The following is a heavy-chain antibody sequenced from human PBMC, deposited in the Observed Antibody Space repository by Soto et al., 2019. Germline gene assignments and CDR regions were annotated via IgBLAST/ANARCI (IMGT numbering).Heavy chain of an antibody. V-gene: IGHV3-73*01. D-gene: IGHD3-22*01. Sequence: ELQLVESGGGLVQPGGSLKLSCSASGFSFSGSAIHWVRQASGKGLEWVARIRGKVNNYATTYAVSVRGRFTISRDDSRNTAYLQMDSLKTEDTAVYYCTRHPPSSYDSNGYFDYWGQGTVVTVSS. CDR3: TRHPPSSYDSNGYFDY. CDR2: IRGKVNNYAT. CDR1: GFSFSGSA. J-gene: IGHJ4*02.